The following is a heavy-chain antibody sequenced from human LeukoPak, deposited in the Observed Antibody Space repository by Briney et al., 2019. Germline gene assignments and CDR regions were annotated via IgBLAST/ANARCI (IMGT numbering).Heavy chain of an antibody. Sequence: ASVKVSCKASGYTFTSYYMHWVRQAPGQGLEWMGIINPSGGSTSYAQKFQGRVTMTRDTSTSTVYMELSSLRSEDTAVYYCARDPGYGDYAQRQDFDYWGQGTLVTVSS. D-gene: IGHD4-17*01. CDR3: ARDPGYGDYAQRQDFDY. CDR1: GYTFTSYY. V-gene: IGHV1-46*01. CDR2: INPSGGST. J-gene: IGHJ4*02.